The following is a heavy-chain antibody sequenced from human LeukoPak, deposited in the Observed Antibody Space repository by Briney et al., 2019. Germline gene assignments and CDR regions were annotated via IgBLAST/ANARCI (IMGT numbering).Heavy chain of an antibody. CDR3: ARVWGVVTPRLDY. CDR1: GGSISSSSYY. V-gene: IGHV4-39*07. D-gene: IGHD4-23*01. Sequence: SETLSLTCTVSGGSISSSSYYWGWIRQPPGKGLEWIGSIYYSGSTYYNPSLKSRVTISVDTSKNQFSLKLSSVTAADTAVYYCARVWGVVTPRLDYWGQGTLVTVSS. J-gene: IGHJ4*02. CDR2: IYYSGST.